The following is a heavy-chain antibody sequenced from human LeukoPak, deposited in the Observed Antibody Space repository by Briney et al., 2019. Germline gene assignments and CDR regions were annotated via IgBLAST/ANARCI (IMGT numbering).Heavy chain of an antibody. CDR1: EFTFSSYE. CDR3: AREGFPGFDY. J-gene: IGHJ4*02. V-gene: IGHV3-48*03. Sequence: PGGSLRLSCAASEFTFSSYEMNWVRQAPGKGLEWVSYISSSGSTIYYADSVKGRFTISRDNAKNSLYLQMNSLRAEDTAVYYCAREGFPGFDYWGQGTLVTVSS. CDR2: ISSSGSTI. D-gene: IGHD7-27*01.